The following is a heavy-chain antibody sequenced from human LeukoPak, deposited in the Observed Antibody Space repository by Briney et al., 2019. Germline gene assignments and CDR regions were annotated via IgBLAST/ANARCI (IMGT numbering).Heavy chain of an antibody. V-gene: IGHV1-69*05. J-gene: IGHJ4*02. Sequence: SVKVSCKASGGTFSSYAISWVRQAPGQGLEWMGGIIPIFGTANYAQKFQGRVTITTDESTSTAYMELSSLRSVDTAVYYCASGGHYDSSGYYSGSSDYWGQGTLVTVSS. CDR1: GGTFSSYA. D-gene: IGHD3-22*01. CDR2: IIPIFGTA. CDR3: ASGGHYDSSGYYSGSSDY.